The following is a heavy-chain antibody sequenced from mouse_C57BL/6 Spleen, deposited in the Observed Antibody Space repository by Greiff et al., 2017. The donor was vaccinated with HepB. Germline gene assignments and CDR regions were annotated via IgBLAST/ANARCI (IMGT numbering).Heavy chain of an antibody. Sequence: VQLQQPGAELVKPGASVKMSCKASGYTFTSYWITWVKQRPGQGLEWIGDIYPGSGSTNYNEKFKSKATLTVDTSSSTAYMQLSSLTSEDSAVYYCARIDYGSSYDWYFDVWGTGTTVTVSS. CDR3: ARIDYGSSYDWYFDV. J-gene: IGHJ1*03. CDR2: IYPGSGST. V-gene: IGHV1-55*01. CDR1: GYTFTSYW. D-gene: IGHD1-1*01.